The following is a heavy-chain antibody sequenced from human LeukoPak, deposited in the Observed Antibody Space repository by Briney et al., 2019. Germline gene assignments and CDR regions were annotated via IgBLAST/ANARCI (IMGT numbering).Heavy chain of an antibody. CDR2: IKKDGSEK. J-gene: IGHJ4*02. CDR1: GFTLSSYN. CDR3: APYYYGSGTSLGY. Sequence: GGSLRLSCAASGFTLSSYNMKWVRQAPGKGLEWVANIKKDGSEKYYVDSVKGRFTISRDNAKNSVYLQMNSLRVEDTAVYYCAPYYYGSGTSLGYWGQGTLVTVSS. D-gene: IGHD3-10*01. V-gene: IGHV3-7*01.